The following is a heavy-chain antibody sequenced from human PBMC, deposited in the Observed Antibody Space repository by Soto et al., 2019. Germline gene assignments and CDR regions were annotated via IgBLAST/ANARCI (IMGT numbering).Heavy chain of an antibody. CDR3: ARGGAIYDFWSGYYPHYYYMDV. Sequence: PGGSLRLSCAASGFTFSSYAMHWVRQAPGKGLEYVSAISSNGGSTYYANSVKGRFTISRDNSKNTLYLQMGSLRAEDMAVYYCARGGAIYDFWSGYYPHYYYMDVWGKGTTVTVSS. D-gene: IGHD3-3*01. V-gene: IGHV3-64*01. J-gene: IGHJ6*03. CDR1: GFTFSSYA. CDR2: ISSNGGST.